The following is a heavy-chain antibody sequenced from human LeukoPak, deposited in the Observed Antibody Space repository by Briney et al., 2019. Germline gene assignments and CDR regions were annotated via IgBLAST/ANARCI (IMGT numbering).Heavy chain of an antibody. D-gene: IGHD1-26*01. CDR1: GYTFTGYY. CDR2: INPNSGGT. Sequence: ASVKVSCKASGYTFTGYYMHWVRQAPGQGLEWMGWINPNSGGTNYAQKFQGRVTMTRDTSISTAYMELSSLRSEDTAVYYCATSVGAFFDYWGQGTLVTVSS. J-gene: IGHJ4*02. V-gene: IGHV1-2*02. CDR3: ATSVGAFFDY.